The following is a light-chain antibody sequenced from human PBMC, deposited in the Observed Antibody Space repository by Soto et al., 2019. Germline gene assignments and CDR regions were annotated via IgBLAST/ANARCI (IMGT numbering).Light chain of an antibody. V-gene: IGKV3-11*01. CDR2: HAS. CDR3: HQRGIWPHT. J-gene: IGKJ3*01. Sequence: EVVLTQSPATLSLSPGETATLSCRASQSFGSSLAWYQQKPGQAPRLLIHHASTRAAGIPARFSGSGSGTDFSLNISSLEPEDFAVYYCHQRGIWPHTFGPGTKVDIK. CDR1: QSFGSS.